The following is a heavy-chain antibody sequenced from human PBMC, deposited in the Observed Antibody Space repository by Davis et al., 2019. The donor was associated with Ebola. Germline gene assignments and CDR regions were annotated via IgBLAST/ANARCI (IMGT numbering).Heavy chain of an antibody. D-gene: IGHD2-15*01. CDR3: ATCSGGSCYSLYYYGMDV. Sequence: GESLKISCAASGFTFSSYWMSWVRQAPGKGLEWVANIKQDGSEKYYVDSVKGRFTISRDNAKNSLYLRMNSLRAEDTAVYYCATCSGGSCYSLYYYGMDVWGKGTTVTVSS. CDR2: IKQDGSEK. CDR1: GFTFSSYW. J-gene: IGHJ6*04. V-gene: IGHV3-7*03.